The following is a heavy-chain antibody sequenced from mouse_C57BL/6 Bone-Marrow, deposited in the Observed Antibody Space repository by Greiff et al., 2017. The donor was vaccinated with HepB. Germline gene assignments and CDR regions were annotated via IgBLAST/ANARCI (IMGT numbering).Heavy chain of an antibody. CDR3: ARRGAIYYGNGGY. CDR2: IYPRSGNT. Sequence: VQLQESGAELARPGASVKLSCKASGYTFTSYGISWVKQRTGQGLEWIGEIYPRSGNTYYNEKFKGKATLTADKSSSTAYMELRSLTSEDSAVYFCARRGAIYYGNGGYWGQGTTLTVSS. D-gene: IGHD2-1*01. V-gene: IGHV1-81*01. J-gene: IGHJ2*01. CDR1: GYTFTSYG.